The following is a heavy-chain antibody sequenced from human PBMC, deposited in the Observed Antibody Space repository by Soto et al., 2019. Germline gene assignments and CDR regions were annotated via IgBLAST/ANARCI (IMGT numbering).Heavy chain of an antibody. V-gene: IGHV4-4*02. CDR1: GGSFTSNNW. CDR3: ASRDPGTSVDY. D-gene: IGHD1-7*01. CDR2: IYRTVST. Sequence: SDTLSLTCAVSGGSFTSNNWWTGVRQPPGQGLEWIGEIYRTVSTNYNPSLKSRVTISLDKSENQFSLKVTSLTAADTAVYYCASRDPGTSVDYWGQGXLVTVS. J-gene: IGHJ4*02.